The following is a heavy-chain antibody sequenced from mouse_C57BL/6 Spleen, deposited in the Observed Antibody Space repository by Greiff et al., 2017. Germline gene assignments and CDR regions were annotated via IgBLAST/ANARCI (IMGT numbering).Heavy chain of an antibody. CDR2: IYPGDGDT. CDR3: TRYGPLDY. V-gene: IGHV1-82*01. D-gene: IGHD1-1*02. J-gene: IGHJ2*01. CDR1: GYAFSSSW. Sequence: QVQLQQSGPELVKPGASVKISCKASGYAFSSSWMNWVKQRPGKGLEWIGRIYPGDGDTNYNGKFKGKATLTADKSSSPAYMQLSSLTSEDSAVYFCTRYGPLDYWGQGTTLTVSS.